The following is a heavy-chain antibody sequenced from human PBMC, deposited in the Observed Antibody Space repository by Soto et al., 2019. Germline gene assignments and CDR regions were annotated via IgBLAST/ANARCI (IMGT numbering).Heavy chain of an antibody. CDR3: ARIAAAANYDY. J-gene: IGHJ4*02. CDR1: GGSISSYY. D-gene: IGHD6-13*01. V-gene: IGHV4-59*01. CDR2: IYYSGST. Sequence: PSETLSLTCTVSGGSISSYYWSWIRQLPGKGLEWIGYIYYSGSTNYNPSLKSRVTISVDTSKNQFSLKLSSVTAADTAVYYCARIAAAANYDYWGQGTLVTVSS.